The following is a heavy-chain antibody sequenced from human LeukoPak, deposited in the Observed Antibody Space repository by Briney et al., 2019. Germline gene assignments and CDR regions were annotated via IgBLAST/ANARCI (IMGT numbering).Heavy chain of an antibody. CDR1: GFTFSSYW. CDR3: ARECYDILTGYFLFDY. Sequence: GGSLRLSCAASGFTFSSYWMSWDRQAPGKGLEWVANIKQDGSEKYYVDSVKGRFTISRDNAKNSLYLQMNSLRAEDTAVYYCARECYDILTGYFLFDYWGQGTLVTVSS. J-gene: IGHJ4*02. CDR2: IKQDGSEK. D-gene: IGHD3-9*01. V-gene: IGHV3-7*03.